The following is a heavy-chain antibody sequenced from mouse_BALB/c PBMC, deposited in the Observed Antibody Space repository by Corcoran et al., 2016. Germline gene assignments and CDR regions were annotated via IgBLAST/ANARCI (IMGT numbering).Heavy chain of an antibody. CDR1: GFDFSRYW. V-gene: IGHV4-2*02. CDR3: ARQDYGNYYAMDY. CDR2: INPGSSTI. Sequence: EVKLLESGGGLVQPGGSLNLSCAASGFDFSRYWMSWARQAPGKGQEWIGEINPGSSTINYTPSLKDKFIISRDNAKNTLYLQMSKVRSEDTALYYCARQDYGNYYAMDYWGQGTSVTVSS. D-gene: IGHD2-1*01. J-gene: IGHJ4*01.